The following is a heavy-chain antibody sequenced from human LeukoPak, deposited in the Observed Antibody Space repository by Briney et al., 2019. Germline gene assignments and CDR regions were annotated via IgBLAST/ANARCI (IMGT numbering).Heavy chain of an antibody. CDR1: GGSISSYY. J-gene: IGHJ3*02. V-gene: IGHV4-59*01. Sequence: SETLSLTCTVSGGSISSYYWSWIRQPPGKGLEWIGYIYYSGSTNYNPSLKSRVTISVDTSKNQFSLKLSSVTAADTAVYYCAREDYGGNSGGAFDIWGQGTMITVSS. D-gene: IGHD4-23*01. CDR2: IYYSGST. CDR3: AREDYGGNSGGAFDI.